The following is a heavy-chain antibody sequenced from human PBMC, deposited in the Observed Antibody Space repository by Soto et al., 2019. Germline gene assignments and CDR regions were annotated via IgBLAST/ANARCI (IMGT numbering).Heavy chain of an antibody. Sequence: ASVKVSCKAFGYTLTSYAMHWVRQAPGQRLEWMGWINAGNGNTKYSQKFQGRVTITRDTSASTAYMELSSLRSDDTAVYYCARDQPLGCSGGSCYSGRMDVWGKGTTVTVSS. CDR1: GYTLTSYA. CDR3: ARDQPLGCSGGSCYSGRMDV. J-gene: IGHJ6*04. CDR2: INAGNGNT. D-gene: IGHD2-15*01. V-gene: IGHV1-3*01.